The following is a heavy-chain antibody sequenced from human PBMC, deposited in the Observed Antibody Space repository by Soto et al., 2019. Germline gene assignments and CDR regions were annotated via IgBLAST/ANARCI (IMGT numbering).Heavy chain of an antibody. D-gene: IGHD1-7*01. CDR3: GRESGETWDYEDY. V-gene: IGHV4-4*07. CDR1: GGSISSYR. Sequence: SETLSLTCTVSGGSISSYRWSWIRQPAWKGLEWIGRISNNVNTQYNPSLKSRVTVSVDTSRNQFFLNLHSVTAADSAVYFCGRESGETWDYEDYWGQGTRVTVSS. CDR2: ISNNVNT. J-gene: IGHJ4*02.